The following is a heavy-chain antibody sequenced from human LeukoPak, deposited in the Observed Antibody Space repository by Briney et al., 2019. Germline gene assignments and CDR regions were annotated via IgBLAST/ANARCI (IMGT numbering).Heavy chain of an antibody. D-gene: IGHD3-22*01. CDR1: GYTFTSYG. CDR2: ISAYNGNT. Sequence: ASVKVSCKASGYTFTSYGISWVRQAPGQGLEWMGWISAYNGNTNYAQKLQGRVIMTTDTSTSTAYMELRSLRSDDTAVYYCARGGGYYYDSSDYPNFDYWGQGTLVTVSS. CDR3: ARGGGYYYDSSDYPNFDY. V-gene: IGHV1-18*01. J-gene: IGHJ4*02.